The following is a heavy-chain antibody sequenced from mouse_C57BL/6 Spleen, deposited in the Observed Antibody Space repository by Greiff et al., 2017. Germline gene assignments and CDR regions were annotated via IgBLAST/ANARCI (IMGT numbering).Heavy chain of an antibody. J-gene: IGHJ4*01. CDR3: TPYGNYAFYAMDY. CDR1: GFNIKDDY. V-gene: IGHV14-4*01. Sequence: EVQLQQSGAELVRPGASVKLSCTASGFNIKDDYMHWVKQRPEQGLEWIGWIDPENGDTEYASKFQGKATITADTSSNPAYLQLSSLTSEDTAVYYCTPYGNYAFYAMDYWGQGTSVTVSS. CDR2: IDPENGDT. D-gene: IGHD2-1*01.